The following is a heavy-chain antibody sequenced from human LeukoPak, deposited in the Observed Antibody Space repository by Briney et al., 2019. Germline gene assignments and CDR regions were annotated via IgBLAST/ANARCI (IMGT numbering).Heavy chain of an antibody. V-gene: IGHV3-7*03. Sequence: GGSLRLSCAASGFTFSNYWMTWVRQAPGKGLEWVANIKQDGSKKYYVDSVKGRFTISRDNARRSLFLQMNSLRAEDTALYYCARAQQRIRTEDSSYFYYYGMDVWGQGAAVTVSS. D-gene: IGHD2-21*01. CDR2: IKQDGSKK. CDR3: ARAQQRIRTEDSSYFYYYGMDV. CDR1: GFTFSNYW. J-gene: IGHJ6*02.